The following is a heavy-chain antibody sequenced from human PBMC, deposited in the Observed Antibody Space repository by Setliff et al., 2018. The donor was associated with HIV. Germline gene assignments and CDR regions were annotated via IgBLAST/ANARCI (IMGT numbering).Heavy chain of an antibody. J-gene: IGHJ4*02. Sequence: PSETLSLTCTVSDDSIDSSSYYWGWIRQPPGKGLEWIGSIYNSRGTYYNPSLHGRVTISVDTSKNQFSLRLKSVTAADTAVYYCARHDYYDSGGFYTLYYFDYWGPGTLVTVSS. D-gene: IGHD3-22*01. CDR2: IYNSRGT. V-gene: IGHV4-39*01. CDR1: DDSIDSSSYY. CDR3: ARHDYYDSGGFYTLYYFDY.